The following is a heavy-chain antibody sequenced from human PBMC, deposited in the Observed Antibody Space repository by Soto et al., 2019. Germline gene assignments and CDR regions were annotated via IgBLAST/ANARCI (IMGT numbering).Heavy chain of an antibody. J-gene: IGHJ5*02. V-gene: IGHV1-69*13. Sequence: SVKVSCKASGGTFSSYAISWVRQAPGQGLEWMGGIIPIFGTANYAQKFQGRVTITADESTSTAYMELSSLRSEDTAVYYCATSAIFGVVIIRINWFDTWGQGTLVTVSS. CDR2: IIPIFGTA. CDR3: ATSAIFGVVIIRINWFDT. D-gene: IGHD3-3*01. CDR1: GGTFSSYA.